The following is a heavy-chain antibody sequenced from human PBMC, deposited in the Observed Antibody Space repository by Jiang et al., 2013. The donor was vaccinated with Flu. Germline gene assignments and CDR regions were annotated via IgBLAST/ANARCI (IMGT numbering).Heavy chain of an antibody. D-gene: IGHD6-19*01. CDR3: AKVLAVAGSGPIDY. J-gene: IGHJ4*02. Sequence: TISRDNSKNTLXLQMNSLRAEDTAVYYCAKVLAVAGSGPIDYWGQGTLVTVSS. V-gene: IGHV3-23*01.